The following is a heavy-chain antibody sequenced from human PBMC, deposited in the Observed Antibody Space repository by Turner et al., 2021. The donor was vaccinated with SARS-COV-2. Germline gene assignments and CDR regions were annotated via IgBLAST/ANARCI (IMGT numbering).Heavy chain of an antibody. Sequence: QLQLQESRPGLVKPSETLSLTCTVSGGSISSRSYYWGWIRQPPGKGLEWIGSIYYSGSTYYNPSLKSRVTISVDTSKNQFSLKLSSVTAADTAVYYCAGEEVVFRASHTLYYYGMDVWGQGTTVTVSS. D-gene: IGHD3-22*01. J-gene: IGHJ6*02. CDR1: GGSISSRSYY. CDR2: IYYSGST. V-gene: IGHV4-39*01. CDR3: AGEEVVFRASHTLYYYGMDV.